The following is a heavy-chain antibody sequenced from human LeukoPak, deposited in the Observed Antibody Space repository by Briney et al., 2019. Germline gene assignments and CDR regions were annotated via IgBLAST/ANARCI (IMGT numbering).Heavy chain of an antibody. Sequence: GGSLRLSCAASGFTFSSYWMNWARQAPGKGLEWVAVISYDGSNKYYADSVKGRFTISRDNSKNTLYLQMNSLRAEDTAVYYCAKHSGYSGYLDYWGQGTLVTVSS. CDR3: AKHSGYSGYLDY. CDR1: GFTFSSYW. CDR2: ISYDGSNK. D-gene: IGHD5-12*01. V-gene: IGHV3-30*18. J-gene: IGHJ4*02.